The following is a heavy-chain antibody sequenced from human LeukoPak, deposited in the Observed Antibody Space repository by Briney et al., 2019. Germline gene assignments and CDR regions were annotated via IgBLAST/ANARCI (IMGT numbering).Heavy chain of an antibody. CDR2: IIPILGIA. CDR3: ASGTTYYDILTGIY. J-gene: IGHJ4*02. V-gene: IGHV1-69*04. D-gene: IGHD3-9*01. CDR1: RGTFSSYA. Sequence: SVNVSCKASRGTFSSYAISWVRQAPGQGLEWMGRIIPILGIANYAQKFQGRVTITADKSTSTAYMELSSLRSEDTAVYCCASGTTYYDILTGIYWGQGTLVTVSS.